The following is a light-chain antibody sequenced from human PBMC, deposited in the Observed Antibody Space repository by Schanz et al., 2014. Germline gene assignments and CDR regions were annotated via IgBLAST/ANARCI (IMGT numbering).Light chain of an antibody. CDR3: QQYGSSPSWT. CDR2: GAS. V-gene: IGKV3-20*01. CDR1: QTVGSN. Sequence: EIVMTQSPATLSVSPGQRVTLSCRASQTVGSNLSWYQQKPGQAPRLLIYGASSRATGIPDRFSGSGSGTDFTLTISRLEPEDFAVYYCQQYGSSPSWTFGQGTKVEIK. J-gene: IGKJ1*01.